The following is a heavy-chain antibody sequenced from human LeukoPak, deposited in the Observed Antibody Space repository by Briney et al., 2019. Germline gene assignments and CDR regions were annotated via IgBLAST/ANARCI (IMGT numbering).Heavy chain of an antibody. D-gene: IGHD6-19*01. Sequence: GGSLRLSCASSGVTFSSYSMNWVRQAPGKGLEWVSSNSSSSSYIYYAGSVKGRFTISRDNAKNSLYLHMNSLRAEDTAVYYCARVGSSGWYVGYWGQGTLVTVSS. V-gene: IGHV3-21*01. CDR2: NSSSSSYI. CDR3: ARVGSSGWYVGY. CDR1: GVTFSSYS. J-gene: IGHJ4*02.